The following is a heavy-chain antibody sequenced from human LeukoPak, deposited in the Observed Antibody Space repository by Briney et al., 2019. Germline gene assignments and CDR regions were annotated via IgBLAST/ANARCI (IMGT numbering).Heavy chain of an antibody. CDR2: IYHSGST. J-gene: IGHJ4*02. V-gene: IGHV4-4*02. CDR1: GGSISSSKS. Sequence: SETLSLTCAVSGGSISSSKSWNWVRQPPGKGLQWIGEIYHSGSTNYNPSLKSRVTISVDKSKNQFSLKMNSVTAADTVVYYCARSFPGYFDYWGQGTLVTVS. CDR3: ARSFPGYFDY.